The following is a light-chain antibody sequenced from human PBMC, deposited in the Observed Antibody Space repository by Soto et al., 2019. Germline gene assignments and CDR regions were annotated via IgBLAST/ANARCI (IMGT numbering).Light chain of an antibody. Sequence: DIQMTQSPSTLSGSAGDRVTITCFACHTISSWLAWYQQKPGKAPMLLIYKASSLESGVPSRFSGSGSGTEFTLTISSLQPDDLATYYCQHYSAFSVTFGQGTKVDI. J-gene: IGKJ1*01. V-gene: IGKV1-5*03. CDR3: QHYSAFSVT. CDR2: KAS. CDR1: HTISSW.